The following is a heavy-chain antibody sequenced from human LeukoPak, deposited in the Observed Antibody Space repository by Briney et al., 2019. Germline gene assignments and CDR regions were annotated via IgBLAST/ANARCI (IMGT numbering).Heavy chain of an antibody. CDR1: GFTFDDYA. CDR2: ISWNSGSI. Sequence: GGSLRLSCAASGFTFDDYAMHWVRQAPGKGLEWVSGISWNSGSIGYADSVKGRFTISRDNAKNSLYLQMNSLRAEDMALYYCAKDTGPDFWSGYYMTAFDIWGQGTMVTVSS. CDR3: AKDTGPDFWSGYYMTAFDI. V-gene: IGHV3-9*03. D-gene: IGHD3-3*01. J-gene: IGHJ3*02.